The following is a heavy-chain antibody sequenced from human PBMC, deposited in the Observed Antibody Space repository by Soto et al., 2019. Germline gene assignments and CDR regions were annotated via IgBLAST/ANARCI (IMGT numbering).Heavy chain of an antibody. CDR2: MNPKSGTS. Sequence: ASVKVSCKASGYIFTDYYIHWVRQALGQGLEWVGWMNPKSGTSNSAQKFQGSVTMTRDTSISTAYMEVKRLKSDDTAVYYCARGGYGYSSDPIDYWGQGALVTVSS. D-gene: IGHD6-19*01. CDR3: ARGGYGYSSDPIDY. J-gene: IGHJ4*02. CDR1: GYIFTDYY. V-gene: IGHV1-2*02.